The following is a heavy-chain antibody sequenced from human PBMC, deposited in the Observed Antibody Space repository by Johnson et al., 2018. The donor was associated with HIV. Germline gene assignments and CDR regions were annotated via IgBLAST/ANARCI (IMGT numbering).Heavy chain of an antibody. J-gene: IGHJ3*02. Sequence: QVQLVESGGGVVQPGRSLRLSCAASGFTFSSNAMHWVRQSPGKGLEWVAVISYDGSNKYYADSVKGRFTISRDNSKNTLFLHMNSLGADDTAVYYCAKCRDYGDAFDIWGQGTMVTVSS. CDR2: ISYDGSNK. D-gene: IGHD4-17*01. V-gene: IGHV3-30-3*01. CDR3: AKCRDYGDAFDI. CDR1: GFTFSSNA.